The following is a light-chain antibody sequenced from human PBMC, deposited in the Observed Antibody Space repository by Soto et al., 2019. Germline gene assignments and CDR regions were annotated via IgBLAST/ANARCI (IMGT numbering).Light chain of an antibody. CDR2: EAS. CDR1: QSISSW. Sequence: DIQMTQSPSTLSASVGDRVTITCRASQSISSWLAWYQQKPGKAPKLLIHEASRLESGVPSRFSGSESGTEFNLTISGLHAEDFATYYCQQYTNFPLTFGEGTKVEIK. V-gene: IGKV1-5*01. J-gene: IGKJ4*01. CDR3: QQYTNFPLT.